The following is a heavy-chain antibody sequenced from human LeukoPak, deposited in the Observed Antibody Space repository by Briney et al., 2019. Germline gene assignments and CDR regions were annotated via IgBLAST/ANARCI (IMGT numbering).Heavy chain of an antibody. J-gene: IGHJ4*02. CDR2: IYYSGST. CDR3: ARVSGAGYDGRGVFDY. D-gene: IGHD2-8*02. V-gene: IGHV4-59*01. Sequence: PSETLSLTCTVSGGSISRYYWSWIRQPPGKGLEWIGYIYYSGSTNYNPSLKSRVTISVDTSKNQFSRKLSSVTAADTAVYYCARVSGAGYDGRGVFDYWGQGTLVTVSS. CDR1: GGSISRYY.